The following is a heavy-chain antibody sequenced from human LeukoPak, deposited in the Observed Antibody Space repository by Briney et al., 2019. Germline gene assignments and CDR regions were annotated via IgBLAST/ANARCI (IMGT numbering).Heavy chain of an antibody. CDR3: ARGALLHSPYYYYYYYMDV. V-gene: IGHV4-34*01. CDR1: GGSFSGYY. CDR2: IYYSGST. D-gene: IGHD2-15*01. J-gene: IGHJ6*03. Sequence: PSETLSLTCAVYGGSFSGYYWSWIRQPPGKGLEWIGSIYYSGSTYYNPSLKSRVTISVDTSKNQFSLKLSSVTAADTAVYYCARGALLHSPYYYYYYYMDVWGKGTTVTVSS.